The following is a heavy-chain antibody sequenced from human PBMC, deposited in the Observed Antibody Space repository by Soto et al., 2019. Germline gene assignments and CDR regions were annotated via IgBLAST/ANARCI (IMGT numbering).Heavy chain of an antibody. V-gene: IGHV4-59*08. CDR2: IYYSGST. J-gene: IGHJ6*03. CDR1: GGSISSYY. Sequence: QVQLQESGPGLVQPSETLSLTCTVSGGSISSYYWRWIRQPPGKGLEWIGYIYYSGSTNYNPSLKSRGAISVDTSKNQFSLRLSSVTAADTAVYYCAISPYYYYMDVWGKGTTVTVSS. CDR3: AISPYYYYMDV.